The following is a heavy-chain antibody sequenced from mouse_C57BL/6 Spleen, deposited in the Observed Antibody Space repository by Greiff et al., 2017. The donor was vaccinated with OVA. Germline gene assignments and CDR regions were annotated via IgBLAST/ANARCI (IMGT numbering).Heavy chain of an antibody. CDR3: ARWDYLEY. D-gene: IGHD4-1*01. J-gene: IGHJ2*01. V-gene: IGHV1-76*01. Sequence: QVQLQQSGAELVRPGASVKLSCKASGYTFTDYYINWVKQRPGQGLEWIARIYPGSGNTYYNEKFKGKATLTAEKSSSTAYMQLSSLTSEDSAVYFCARWDYLEYWGQGTTLTVST. CDR2: IYPGSGNT. CDR1: GYTFTDYY.